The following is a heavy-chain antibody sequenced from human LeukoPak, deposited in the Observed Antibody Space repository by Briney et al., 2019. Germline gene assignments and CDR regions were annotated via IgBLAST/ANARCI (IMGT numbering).Heavy chain of an antibody. CDR3: SRDVSGDGRVYIDH. V-gene: IGHV1-2*02. CDR2: IDPKNGYT. Sequence: ASVKVSFKGSGYNFNAYNIQWVRQARGLGLEWMGWIDPKNGYTTYAQKFKGRVTVTRDTSISAVYMELSSLTSDDTAVYYCSRDVSGDGRVYIDHWGPGTLVTVSS. D-gene: IGHD6-19*01. CDR1: GYNFNAYN. J-gene: IGHJ4*02.